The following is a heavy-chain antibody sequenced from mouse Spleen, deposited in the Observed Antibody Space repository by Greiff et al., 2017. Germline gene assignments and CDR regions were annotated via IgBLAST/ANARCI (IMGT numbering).Heavy chain of an antibody. Sequence: EVKLMESGGGLVKPGGSLKLSCAASGFTFSDYGMHRVRQAPEKGLEWVAYISSGSSTIYYADTVKGRFTISRDNAKNTLFLQMTSLRSEDTAMYYCARDYSNSWFAYWGQGTLVTVSA. CDR3: ARDYSNSWFAY. CDR2: ISSGSSTI. CDR1: GFTFSDYG. D-gene: IGHD2-5*01. V-gene: IGHV5-17*01. J-gene: IGHJ3*01.